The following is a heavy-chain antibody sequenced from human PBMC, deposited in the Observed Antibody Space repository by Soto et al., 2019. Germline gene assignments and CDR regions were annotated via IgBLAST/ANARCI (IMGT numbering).Heavy chain of an antibody. CDR3: ARDGEGY. CDR1: GFTFSSYW. D-gene: IGHD2-21*01. J-gene: IGHJ4*02. V-gene: IGHV3-74*01. Sequence: EVHLVESGGGLVQPGGSLRLSCAASGFTFSSYWMHWVRQVPWEGLVWVSRINTDGSETNYADSVKGRFTVSRDNAKNTQYLHMNSLRAEDTAVYYCARDGEGYWGQGTLVTVSS. CDR2: INTDGSET.